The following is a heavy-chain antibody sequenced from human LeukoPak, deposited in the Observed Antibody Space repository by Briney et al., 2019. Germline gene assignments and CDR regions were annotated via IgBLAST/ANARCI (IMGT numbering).Heavy chain of an antibody. CDR1: DFKFSSYA. CDR3: AKEVEPLWSGYTWFDP. J-gene: IGHJ5*02. Sequence: GGSLRLSCVLSDFKFSSYAMSWVRQAPGRGLEWVAGIGGSGVRTFYADSVKGRFTISRDNSKNTVYLQMDSLRVEDTAVYHCAKEVEPLWSGYTWFDPWGQGTLVTVSS. V-gene: IGHV3-23*01. CDR2: IGGSGVRT. D-gene: IGHD3-3*01.